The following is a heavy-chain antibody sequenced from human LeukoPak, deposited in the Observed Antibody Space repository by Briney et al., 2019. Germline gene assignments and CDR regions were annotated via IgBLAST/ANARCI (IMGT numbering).Heavy chain of an antibody. V-gene: IGHV4-39*02. CDR3: ARGVGSCSGGNCYQFDY. D-gene: IGHD2-15*01. CDR2: IYNSGNT. Sequence: SETLSLTCIVSGGSISSSSYFWAWIRQPPGKGLEWIGTIYNSGNTHHNPSLRSRVTISVDTSKNQFSLKLGSVTAADTAVYYCARGVGSCSGGNCYQFDYWGQGTLVTVSS. J-gene: IGHJ4*02. CDR1: GGSISSSSYF.